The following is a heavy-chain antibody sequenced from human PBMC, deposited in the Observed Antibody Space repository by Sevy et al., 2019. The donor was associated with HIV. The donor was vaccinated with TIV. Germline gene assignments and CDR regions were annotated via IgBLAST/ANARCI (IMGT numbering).Heavy chain of an antibody. CDR1: GFTFDDYT. J-gene: IGHJ6*02. D-gene: IGHD3-16*01. CDR3: AKGEGGGYDYGMDV. Sequence: GGSLRLSCAASGFTFDDYTMHWVRQAPGKGLEGVSLISGEGGSTYYADSVKGHFTISRYNSKKSLYLQMNSLRTEDTALYYCAKGEGGGYDYGMDVWGRGTMVTVSS. V-gene: IGHV3-43*01. CDR2: ISGEGGST.